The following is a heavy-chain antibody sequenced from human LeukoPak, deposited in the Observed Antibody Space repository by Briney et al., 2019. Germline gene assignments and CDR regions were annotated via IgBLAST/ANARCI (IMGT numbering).Heavy chain of an antibody. V-gene: IGHV4-61*02. J-gene: IGHJ3*02. Sequence: PSETLSLTCTVSGGSISSGSYYWSWIRQPAGKGLEWIGRIYTSGSTNYNPSLKSRVTISVDKSKNQFSLKLSYVTAADTAVYYCARVPPLAYNYGDAFDIWGQGTMVTVSS. CDR2: IYTSGST. D-gene: IGHD5-18*01. CDR3: ARVPPLAYNYGDAFDI. CDR1: GGSISSGSYY.